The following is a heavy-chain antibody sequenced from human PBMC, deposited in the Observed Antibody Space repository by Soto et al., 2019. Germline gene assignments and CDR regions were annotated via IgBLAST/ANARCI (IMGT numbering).Heavy chain of an antibody. V-gene: IGHV4-59*01. CDR3: ASSRSNNWFDP. J-gene: IGHJ5*02. D-gene: IGHD6-13*01. Sequence: SETLSLTCAVYGGSFSGYYWSWIRQPPGKGLEWIGYIYYSGSTNYNPSLKSRVTISVDTSKNQFSLKLSSVTAADTAVYYCASSRSNNWFDPWGQGTLVTVSS. CDR1: GGSFSGYY. CDR2: IYYSGST.